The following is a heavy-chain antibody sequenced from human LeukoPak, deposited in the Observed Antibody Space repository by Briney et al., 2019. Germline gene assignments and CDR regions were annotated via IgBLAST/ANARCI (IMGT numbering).Heavy chain of an antibody. J-gene: IGHJ4*02. CDR2: IWYDGSNK. CDR3: ARDTYYYDSSGYCCYFDY. CDR1: GFTFSSYG. V-gene: IGHV3-33*01. D-gene: IGHD3-22*01. Sequence: GGSLRFSCAASGFTFSSYGMHGVRQAPGKGLEWVAVIWYDGSNKYYADSVKGRFTISRDNSKNTLYLQMNSLRAEDTAVYYCARDTYYYDSSGYCCYFDYWGQGTLVTVSS.